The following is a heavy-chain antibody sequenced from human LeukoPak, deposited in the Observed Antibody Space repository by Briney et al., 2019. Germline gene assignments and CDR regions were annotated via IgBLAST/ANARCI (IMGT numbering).Heavy chain of an antibody. Sequence: SETLSLTCTVSGGSLSSYYWSWLRQPPGKGLEWIGYIYYSGSTNYNPSLKSRVTISVDTSKNQFSLKLSSVTAADTAVYYCATNYGGSSGYFDYWGQGTLVTVSS. CDR1: GGSLSSYY. CDR2: IYYSGST. V-gene: IGHV4-59*01. J-gene: IGHJ4*02. CDR3: ATNYGGSSGYFDY. D-gene: IGHD4-23*01.